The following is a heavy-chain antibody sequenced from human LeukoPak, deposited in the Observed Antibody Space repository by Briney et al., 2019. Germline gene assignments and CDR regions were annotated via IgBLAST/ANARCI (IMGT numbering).Heavy chain of an antibody. D-gene: IGHD6-19*01. Sequence: SETLSLTCAVYGGSFSGYYWSWIRQPPGKGLEWIGEINHSGSTNYNPSLKSRVTISVDTSKNQFSLKLSSVTVADTAVYFCAGGEQWLSFDYWGQGTLVTVSS. J-gene: IGHJ4*02. V-gene: IGHV4-34*01. CDR1: GGSFSGYY. CDR2: INHSGST. CDR3: AGGEQWLSFDY.